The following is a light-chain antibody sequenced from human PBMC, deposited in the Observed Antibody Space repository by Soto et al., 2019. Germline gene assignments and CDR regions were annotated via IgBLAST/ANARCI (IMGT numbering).Light chain of an antibody. V-gene: IGLV1-44*01. CDR1: SSNIGSNT. Sequence: QSVLTQPPSASGTPGQRVTISCSGSSSNIGSNTVNWYQQLPGTAPNLLIYSNNQRPSGVPDRFSVSKSGTSASLAISGLQSDEEADYYCAAWDDSLNGVVFGGGTKVTVL. CDR2: SNN. J-gene: IGLJ2*01. CDR3: AAWDDSLNGVV.